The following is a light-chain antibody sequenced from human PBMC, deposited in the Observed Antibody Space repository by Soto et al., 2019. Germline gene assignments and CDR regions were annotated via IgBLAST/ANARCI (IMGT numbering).Light chain of an antibody. J-gene: IGKJ3*01. V-gene: IGKV1-27*01. CDR3: QKYSSVPV. Sequence: DSQMTQSPTSLSASVGDRVTIPCRASQDIRNFVAWYQQKPGKAPKLLIYGASTLQSGVPSRFSGSGSGTDFTLTINSLQPEDVATYSCQKYSSVPVFGPGTKVEIK. CDR2: GAS. CDR1: QDIRNF.